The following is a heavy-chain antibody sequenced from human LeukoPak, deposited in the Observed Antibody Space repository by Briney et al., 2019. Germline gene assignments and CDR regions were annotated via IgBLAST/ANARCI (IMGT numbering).Heavy chain of an antibody. CDR1: GFTFSSYA. CDR3: VKADSGYDLLFDY. Sequence: QPGGSLRLSCAASGFTFSSYAMNWVRQAPGKGLEWVSGISGSGGSIYYADSVKGQFTISRDNSKNTLYLQMNSLRAEDTAVYYCVKADSGYDLLFDYWGQGTLVTVSS. J-gene: IGHJ4*02. CDR2: ISGSGGSI. D-gene: IGHD5-12*01. V-gene: IGHV3-23*01.